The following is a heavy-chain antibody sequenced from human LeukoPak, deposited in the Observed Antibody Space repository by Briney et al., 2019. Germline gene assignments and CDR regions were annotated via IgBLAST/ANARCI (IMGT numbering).Heavy chain of an antibody. D-gene: IGHD5-18*01. CDR3: ASRIKYSYGAQY. V-gene: IGHV3-74*01. CDR1: GFTFSSYW. CDR2: INSDGSST. J-gene: IGHJ4*02. Sequence: GGSLRLSCAASGFTFSSYWMHWVRQAPGKGLVWVSRINSDGSSTSYADSVKGRFTISRDNAKNTLYLQMNSLRAEDTAVYYCASRIKYSYGAQYWGQGTLVTVSS.